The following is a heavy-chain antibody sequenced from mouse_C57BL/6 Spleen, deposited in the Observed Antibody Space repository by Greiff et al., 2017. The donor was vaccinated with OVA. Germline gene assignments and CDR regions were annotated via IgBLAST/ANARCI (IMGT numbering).Heavy chain of an antibody. CDR2: IISGSSTI. CDR3: ARRGYGRSYWYFDV. CDR1: GFTFSDYG. D-gene: IGHD1-1*01. Sequence: EVQGVESGGGLVKPGGSLKLSCAASGFTFSDYGMHWVRQAPEKGLEWVAYIISGSSTIYYADTVKGRFTISRDNAKNTLCLQMTSLRCEDTARYYCARRGYGRSYWYFDVWGTGTTVTVSS. V-gene: IGHV5-17*01. J-gene: IGHJ1*03.